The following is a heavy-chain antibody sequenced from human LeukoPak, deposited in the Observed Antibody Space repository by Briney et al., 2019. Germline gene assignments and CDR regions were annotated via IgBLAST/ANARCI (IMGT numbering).Heavy chain of an antibody. J-gene: IGHJ1*01. Sequence: MPSETLSLTCTVSGGSISTYYWSWVRQPPGKGLEFIGYMYYSGISNYNPSLKSRLTISVDTSKNQFSLKLSSVTAADTAVYYCASLYYYGSGSYPPAEYFQHWGQGTLVTVSS. V-gene: IGHV4-59*12. CDR2: MYYSGIS. CDR3: ASLYYYGSGSYPPAEYFQH. D-gene: IGHD3-10*01. CDR1: GGSISTYY.